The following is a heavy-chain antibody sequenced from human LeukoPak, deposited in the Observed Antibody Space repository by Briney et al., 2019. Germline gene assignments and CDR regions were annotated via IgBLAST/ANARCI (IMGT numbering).Heavy chain of an antibody. CDR2: TYFTGST. J-gene: IGHJ4*02. Sequence: SETLSLTCAVSGGSISSGGYSWSWIRQRPGKGLEWMGYTYFTGSTYYNPSLQSRLIISADTSMTQFSLRLRSVTAADTAVYYCARVSFTYGPLDSWGPGILVTVSS. D-gene: IGHD4-17*01. CDR3: ARVSFTYGPLDS. V-gene: IGHV4-31*11. CDR1: GGSISSGGYS.